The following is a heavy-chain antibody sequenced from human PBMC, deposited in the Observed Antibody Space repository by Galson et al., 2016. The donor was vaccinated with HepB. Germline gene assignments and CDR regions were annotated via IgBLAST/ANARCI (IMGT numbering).Heavy chain of an antibody. V-gene: IGHV3-30*18. J-gene: IGHJ3*02. CDR3: AKAPHYPRAFDI. CDR1: RFIFSSYG. CDR2: ISYEGSSE. Sequence: SLRLSCAASRFIFSSYGMHWVRQTPGKGLEWVAVISYEGSSEKYADSVKGRFTISRDNSKNTLYLQMNSLRAEDAATYYCAKAPHYPRAFDIWGQGTMVTVSS. D-gene: IGHD3-10*01.